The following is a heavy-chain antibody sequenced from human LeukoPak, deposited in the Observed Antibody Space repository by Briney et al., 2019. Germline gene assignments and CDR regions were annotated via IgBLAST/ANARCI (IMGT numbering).Heavy chain of an antibody. J-gene: IGHJ4*02. D-gene: IGHD1-14*01. V-gene: IGHV4-59*12. CDR2: IYYSGST. Sequence: PSETLSLTCTVSGGSISGYYWSWIRQPPGKGLEWIGYIYYSGSTNYNPSLNSRVTISVDTSKNQFSLKLSSVTAADTAVYYCARDIAGSFDYWGQGNLVTVSS. CDR3: ARDIAGSFDY. CDR1: GGSISGYY.